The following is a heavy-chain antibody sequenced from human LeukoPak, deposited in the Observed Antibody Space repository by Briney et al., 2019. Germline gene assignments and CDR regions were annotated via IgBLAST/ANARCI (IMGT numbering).Heavy chain of an antibody. CDR2: INHSGST. CDR3: ARGAGPGLYDSSGYYDY. CDR1: GGSFSGYY. D-gene: IGHD3-22*01. V-gene: IGHV4-34*01. Sequence: SETLSLTCAVYGGSFSGYYWSWIRQPPGKGLEWIGEINHSGSTNYNPSLKTRVTISVDTSKNQFSLKLSSVTAADTAVYYCARGAGPGLYDSSGYYDYWGQGTLVTVSS. J-gene: IGHJ4*02.